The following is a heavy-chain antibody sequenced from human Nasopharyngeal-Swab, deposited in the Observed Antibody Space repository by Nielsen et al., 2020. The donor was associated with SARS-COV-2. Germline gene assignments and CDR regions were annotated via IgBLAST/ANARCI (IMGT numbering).Heavy chain of an antibody. J-gene: IGHJ6*02. Sequence: GESLKISCAASGFTFNNYNFNWVRQAPGKGLEWVSSISSSSSYIYYADPVKGRFTISRDNAKHSLYLQMNSLRAEDTAVYYCARDGLDYDFWSAYFMDVWGQGTTVTVSS. CDR3: ARDGLDYDFWSAYFMDV. V-gene: IGHV3-21*01. CDR2: ISSSSSYI. D-gene: IGHD3-3*01. CDR1: GFTFNNYN.